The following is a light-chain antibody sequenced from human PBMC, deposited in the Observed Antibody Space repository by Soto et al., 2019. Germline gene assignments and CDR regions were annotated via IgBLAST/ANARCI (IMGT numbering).Light chain of an antibody. J-gene: IGKJ4*01. CDR2: KAS. CDR3: QQYNDYFT. Sequence: DIQMTQSPSTLSASVGDRVTITCRASQSISSWLAWYQQKPGKAPKLLIYKASSLESGVPSRFSGSGSGTEFTLTISSLQPDDFATYYCQQYNDYFTFGGGTK. V-gene: IGKV1-5*03. CDR1: QSISSW.